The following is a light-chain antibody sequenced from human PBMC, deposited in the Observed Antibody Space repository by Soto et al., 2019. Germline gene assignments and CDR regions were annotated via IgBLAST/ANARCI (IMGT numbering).Light chain of an antibody. V-gene: IGLV2-14*01. CDR1: SSDVGGYNY. CDR3: SSYRSGATLN. CDR2: EVS. J-gene: IGLJ1*01. Sequence: QSVLTQPASVSGSPGQSITISCTGSSSDVGGYNYVSWYQQHPGKAPKLMIYEVSNRPSGVSNRFSGSKSGNTASLTISGLQTEDEADYYCSSYRSGATLNFGNGTKVTVL.